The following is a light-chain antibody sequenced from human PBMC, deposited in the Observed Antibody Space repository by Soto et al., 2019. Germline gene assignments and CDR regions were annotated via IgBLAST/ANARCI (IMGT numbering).Light chain of an antibody. V-gene: IGKV3D-15*01. CDR3: QQYNNWRGT. Sequence: ERVMTQSPATLFVSPGERATLSCRASQSVSSNLAWYQQKPGQAPRLLIFGASTRATGIPARFSGSGSGTEFTLTISSLQSEDFAVYYCQQYNNWRGTFGQGTRLEIK. CDR2: GAS. CDR1: QSVSSN. J-gene: IGKJ5*01.